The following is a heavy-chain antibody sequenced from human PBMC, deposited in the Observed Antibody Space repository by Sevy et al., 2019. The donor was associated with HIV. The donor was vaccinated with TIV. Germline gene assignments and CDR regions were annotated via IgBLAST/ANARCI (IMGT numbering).Heavy chain of an antibody. D-gene: IGHD4-17*01. CDR1: GFIFKSYG. J-gene: IGHJ6*02. V-gene: IGHV3-30*02. CDR3: VKGPHPAVTTSYALDV. Sequence: GGSLRLSCAASGFIFKSYGMHWVRQAPGKGLEWVTLIRNDGSTKYYADSVRGRFTASRDNPKNTLYLQMNSLRPEDTAVYYCVKGPHPAVTTSYALDVWGQGTTVTVSS. CDR2: IRNDGSTK.